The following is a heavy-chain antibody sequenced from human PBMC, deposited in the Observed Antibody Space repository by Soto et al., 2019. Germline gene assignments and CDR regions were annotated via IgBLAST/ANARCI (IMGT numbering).Heavy chain of an antibody. D-gene: IGHD2-15*01. Sequence: QVQLVESGGGVVQPGRSLRLSCVVSGFTFSSYGMHWVRQAPGKGLEWVAVISYDGRKKYYADSVKGRFTISRDNSKNARYLQMNNLRAEDTAVYYCAKDEVLVEVVARDYYGMDVWGQGTTVTVSS. V-gene: IGHV3-30*18. CDR2: ISYDGRKK. CDR1: GFTFSSYG. CDR3: AKDEVLVEVVARDYYGMDV. J-gene: IGHJ6*02.